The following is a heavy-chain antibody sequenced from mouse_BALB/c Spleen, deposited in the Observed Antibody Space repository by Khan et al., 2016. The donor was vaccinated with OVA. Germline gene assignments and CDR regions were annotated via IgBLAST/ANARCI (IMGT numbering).Heavy chain of an antibody. CDR2: ILPGSGST. V-gene: IGHV1-9*01. J-gene: IGHJ4*01. Sequence: VQLQESGAELMKPGASVKISCRATGYTFSDYWIEWVKQRPGHGLEWIGEILPGSGSTNYNEKFKDKATFTADTSSNTAYMQISSLTSEDSAVYYCAISYFDYDYVPMDFWGQGTLVTVSS. D-gene: IGHD2-4*01. CDR1: GYTFSDYW. CDR3: AISYFDYDYVPMDF.